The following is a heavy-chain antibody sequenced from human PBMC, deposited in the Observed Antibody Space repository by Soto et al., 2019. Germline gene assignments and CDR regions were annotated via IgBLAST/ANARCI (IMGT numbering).Heavy chain of an antibody. D-gene: IGHD3-9*01. CDR3: AAERLRYFDWLSYAAGGAFDI. CDR1: GFTFTSSA. CDR2: IVVGSGNT. Sequence: SVKVSCKASGFTFTSSAVQWVRQARGQRLEWIGWIVVGSGNTNYAQKFQERVTITRDMSTSTAYMELSSLRSEDTAVYYCAAERLRYFDWLSYAAGGAFDIWGQGTMVTVSS. V-gene: IGHV1-58*01. J-gene: IGHJ3*02.